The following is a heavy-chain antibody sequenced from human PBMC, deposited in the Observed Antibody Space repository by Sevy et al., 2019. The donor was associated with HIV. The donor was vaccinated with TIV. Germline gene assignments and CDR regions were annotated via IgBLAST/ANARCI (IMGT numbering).Heavy chain of an antibody. J-gene: IGHJ6*03. CDR1: GFTFSSYS. D-gene: IGHD1-26*01. CDR3: ARDRSMVGATSYYYYYYMDV. CDR2: ISSSSSTI. V-gene: IGHV3-48*02. Sequence: GGSLRLSCAASGFTFSSYSMNWVRQAPGKGLEWVSYISSSSSTIYYADSVKGRFTISRDNAKNSLYLQMNRLRDEDTAVYYCARDRSMVGATSYYYYYYMDVWGKGTTVTVSS.